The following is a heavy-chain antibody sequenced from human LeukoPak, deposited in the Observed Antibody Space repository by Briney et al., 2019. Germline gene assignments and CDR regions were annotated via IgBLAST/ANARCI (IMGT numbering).Heavy chain of an antibody. CDR3: AREETYYYDSSGYYLYYFDH. J-gene: IGHJ4*02. CDR2: INTSGST. Sequence: SQTLSLTCTVSGDSISSGSYYWSWIRQPAGKGLEWIGRINTSGSTNYNPSLKSRVTISVDTSKNQFSLKLSSVTAADTAVYYCAREETYYYDSSGYYLYYFDHWGQGTLVTVSS. CDR1: GDSISSGSYY. D-gene: IGHD3-22*01. V-gene: IGHV4-61*02.